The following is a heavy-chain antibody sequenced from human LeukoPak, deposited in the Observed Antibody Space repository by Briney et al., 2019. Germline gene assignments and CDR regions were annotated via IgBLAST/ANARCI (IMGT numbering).Heavy chain of an antibody. CDR3: ARDFNELWLGDYYFDY. J-gene: IGHJ4*02. CDR2: IYYSGST. V-gene: IGHV4-39*07. D-gene: IGHD5-18*01. Sequence: PSETLSLTCTVSGGSISSSSYYWGWIRQPPGKGLEWIGSIYYSGSTYYNPSLKSRVTISVDTSKNQFSLKLSSVTAADTAVYYCARDFNELWLGDYYFDYWGQGTLVTVSS. CDR1: GGSISSSSYY.